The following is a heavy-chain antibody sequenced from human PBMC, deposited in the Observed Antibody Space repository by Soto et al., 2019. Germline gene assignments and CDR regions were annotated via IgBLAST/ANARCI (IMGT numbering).Heavy chain of an antibody. V-gene: IGHV1-69*01. CDR3: ASWGGGWYRGWFDP. J-gene: IGHJ5*02. Sequence: QVQLGQSGAEVKKPGSSVQVSCKASGGTFSSYAISWVRQAPGRGLEWMGGIIPIFGTAIYAQKFQGRVTINADESTSTAYMELSSLRSEDTAVYSCASWGGGWYRGWFDPWGQGTLVNVSS. CDR1: GGTFSSYA. D-gene: IGHD6-19*01. CDR2: IIPIFGTA.